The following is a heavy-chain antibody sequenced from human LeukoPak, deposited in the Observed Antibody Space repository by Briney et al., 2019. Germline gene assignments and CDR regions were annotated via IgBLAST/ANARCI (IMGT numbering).Heavy chain of an antibody. J-gene: IGHJ3*01. CDR2: ISDVGTTI. D-gene: IGHD3-16*01. CDR3: AREYMIT. CDR1: GFAFSSHE. V-gene: IGHV3-48*03. Sequence: PGGSLRLSCAASGFAFSSHEMNWVRQAPGKGLEWVSYISDVGTTIYYADSVKGRFTISRDNAKNSLYLQMNSLRAEDTAVYYCAREYMITWGQGTMATVSS.